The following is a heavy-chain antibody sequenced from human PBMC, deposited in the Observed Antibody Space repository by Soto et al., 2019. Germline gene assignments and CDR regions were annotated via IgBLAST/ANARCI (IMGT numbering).Heavy chain of an antibody. CDR1: GGSISSYY. V-gene: IGHV4-4*07. Sequence: SETLSLTCTVSGGSISSYYWSWIRQPAGKGLEWIGRIYTSGSTNYNPSLKSRVTMSVDTSKNQFSLKLSSVTAADTAVYYCARDRGGSLAVAGRYYYGMDVWGQGTTVTV. CDR2: IYTSGST. J-gene: IGHJ6*02. CDR3: ARDRGGSLAVAGRYYYGMDV. D-gene: IGHD6-19*01.